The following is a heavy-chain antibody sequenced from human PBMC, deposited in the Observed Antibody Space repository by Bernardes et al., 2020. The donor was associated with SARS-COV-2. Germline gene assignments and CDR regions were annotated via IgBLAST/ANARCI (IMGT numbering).Heavy chain of an antibody. CDR3: ARQYSGSLSYFDY. V-gene: IGHV4-4*07. J-gene: IGHJ4*02. D-gene: IGHD1-26*01. Sequence: SQTLAPTCTVSGGSIHNYYWNWIRQPAGPGLAWIGHIYTSGSTNYNPSLKSRVTMSVDTSKNQFSLKLSSVTAADTAVYYCARQYSGSLSYFDYWSQGTLVTVSS. CDR1: GGSIHNYY. CDR2: IYTSGST.